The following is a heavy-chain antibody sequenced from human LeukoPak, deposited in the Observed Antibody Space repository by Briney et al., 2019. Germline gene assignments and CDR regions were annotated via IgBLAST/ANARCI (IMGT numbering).Heavy chain of an antibody. CDR2: ISYDGSNE. V-gene: IGHV3-30*18. CDR3: AKDRSRDSGWYFDY. Sequence: GRSLRLSCAASGFSFSDYGMHWVRQAPGKGLEWVAVISYDGSNENYADSVKGRFTISRDNSKNTLYLQLNNLRAEDTAVYYCAKDRSRDSGWYFDYWGQGTLVAVSS. J-gene: IGHJ4*02. D-gene: IGHD6-19*01. CDR1: GFSFSDYG.